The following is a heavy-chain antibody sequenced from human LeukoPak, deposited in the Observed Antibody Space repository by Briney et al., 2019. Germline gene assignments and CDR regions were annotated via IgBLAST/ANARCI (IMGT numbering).Heavy chain of an antibody. CDR3: AADGGGLSSVVTPRSSPFDY. Sequence: ASVKVSCKVSGYTLNELSMHWVRQAPGKGLEWMGGFDPADGETVYAHRFQGRLTMTEDTSTNTGCMELTSLRSEDTAVYYCAADGGGLSSVVTPRSSPFDYWGQGTLVTVSS. CDR2: FDPADGET. J-gene: IGHJ4*02. V-gene: IGHV1-24*01. CDR1: GYTLNELS. D-gene: IGHD4-23*01.